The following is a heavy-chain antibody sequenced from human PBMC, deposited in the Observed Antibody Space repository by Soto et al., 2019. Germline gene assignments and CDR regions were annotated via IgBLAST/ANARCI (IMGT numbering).Heavy chain of an antibody. CDR3: AKDRENYYEPHRHYD. D-gene: IGHD3-22*01. V-gene: IGHV1-18*01. CDR1: GYTFTSYG. J-gene: IGHJ1*01. Sequence: ASVKVSCKASGYTFTSYGISWVRQAPGQGLEWMGWISAYNGNTNYAQKLQGRVTMTTDTSTSTAYMELRSLRSDDTAVYYCAKDRENYYEPHRHYDWGQGTLVTVSS. CDR2: ISAYNGNT.